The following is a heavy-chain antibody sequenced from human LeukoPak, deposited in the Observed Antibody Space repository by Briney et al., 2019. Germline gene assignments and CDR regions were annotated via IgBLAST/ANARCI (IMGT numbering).Heavy chain of an antibody. Sequence: GGSLRLSCAASGFTFSSYAMHWVRQAPRKGLERVAVISYDGSNKYYADSVKGRFTISRDNSKNTLYLQMNSLRAEDTAVYYCARDLGPYQNFGELFYWGQGTLVTVSS. CDR2: ISYDGSNK. CDR3: ARDLGPYQNFGELFY. CDR1: GFTFSSYA. D-gene: IGHD3-10*01. V-gene: IGHV3-30-3*01. J-gene: IGHJ4*02.